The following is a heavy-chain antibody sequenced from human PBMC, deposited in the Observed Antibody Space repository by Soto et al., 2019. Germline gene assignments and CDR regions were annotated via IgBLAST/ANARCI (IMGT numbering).Heavy chain of an antibody. CDR3: ARVRSPRDYYYYGMDV. Sequence: GGPLRLSWAASGFTFSSYSMHWVRQAPGKGLEWVAVIWYDGSNKYYADSVKGRFTISRDNSKNTLYLQMNSLRAEDTAVYYCARVRSPRDYYYYGMDVWGQGTTVTVSS. J-gene: IGHJ6*02. V-gene: IGHV3-33*08. CDR2: IWYDGSNK. CDR1: GFTFSSYS.